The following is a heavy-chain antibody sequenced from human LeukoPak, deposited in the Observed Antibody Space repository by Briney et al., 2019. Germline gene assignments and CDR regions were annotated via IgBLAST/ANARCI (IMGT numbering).Heavy chain of an antibody. V-gene: IGHV1-8*01. CDR1: GYTFTSYD. Sequence: ASVKVSCKASGYTFTSYDINWVRQATGQGLEWMGWMNPNSGNTGYAQKFQGRVTMTRNTSISTAYMELSSLRSEDTAVYYCARLRSSSWYKDYWGQGTLVTVSS. D-gene: IGHD6-13*01. CDR2: MNPNSGNT. CDR3: ARLRSSSWYKDY. J-gene: IGHJ4*02.